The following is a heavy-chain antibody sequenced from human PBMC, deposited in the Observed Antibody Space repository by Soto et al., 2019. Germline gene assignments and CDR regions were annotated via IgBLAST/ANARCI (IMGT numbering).Heavy chain of an antibody. J-gene: IGHJ4*02. CDR3: AIDKGAYYTYLVY. D-gene: IGHD3-22*01. V-gene: IGHV1-69*06. CDR2: IIPFFGTP. Sequence: SVKVSCKLSGATFSSYAMSWVRQAPGQGLEWIGGIIPFFGTPNYAQKFQGRVTITADTSTATSYMELSSLRSDDTAVYYCAIDKGAYYTYLVYWCPGPLGTVSS. CDR1: GATFSSYA.